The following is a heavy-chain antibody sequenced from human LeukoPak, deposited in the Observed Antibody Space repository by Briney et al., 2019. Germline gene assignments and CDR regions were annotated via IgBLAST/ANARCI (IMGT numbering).Heavy chain of an antibody. CDR1: GFSFSNYG. Sequence: PGGSLRLSCAASGFSFSNYGMHWVRQAPGKGLEWVAFIRFDGTDEFYADSVKGRFTISRDNAKNSLYLQMNSLGPEDTAVYYCARDPYSGNYGNYYYYYMDVWGKGTTVTISS. J-gene: IGHJ6*03. V-gene: IGHV3-30*02. CDR2: IRFDGTDE. CDR3: ARDPYSGNYGNYYYYYMDV. D-gene: IGHD1-26*01.